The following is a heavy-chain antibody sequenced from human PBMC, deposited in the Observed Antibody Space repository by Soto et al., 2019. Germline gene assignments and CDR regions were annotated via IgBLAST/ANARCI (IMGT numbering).Heavy chain of an antibody. CDR2: VNHSGST. J-gene: IGHJ6*02. Sequence: PSETLSLTCTVSGGSISSGDYYWSWIRPPPGKGLEWIGEVNHSGSTNYNPSLKSRVTISVDTSKNQFSLKLSSVTAADTAVYYCARGSVGGNYYGMDVWGQGTTVTVSS. V-gene: IGHV4-30-4*01. CDR3: ARGSVGGNYYGMDV. CDR1: GGSISSGDYY. D-gene: IGHD3-16*01.